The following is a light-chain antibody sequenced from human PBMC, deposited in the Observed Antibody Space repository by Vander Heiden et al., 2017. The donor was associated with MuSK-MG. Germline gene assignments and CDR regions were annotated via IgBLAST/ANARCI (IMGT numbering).Light chain of an antibody. V-gene: IGLV2-14*03. CDR3: SSYTSSSTPFV. J-gene: IGLJ1*01. CDR2: DVS. Sequence: QSALTQPASVSGSPGQSITISRTGTSSEVGAYNYVSWYQHDPGQAPKLMIFDVSNRPSGVSNRFSGSKSGNTASLTISGLQAEDEADYYCSSYTSSSTPFVFGTGTKVTVL. CDR1: SSEVGAYNY.